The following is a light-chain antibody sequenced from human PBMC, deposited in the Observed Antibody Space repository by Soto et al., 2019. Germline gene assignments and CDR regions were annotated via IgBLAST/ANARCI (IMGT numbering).Light chain of an antibody. Sequence: EVVFTQSPGTLSLPPGERATLSCRASQSVSSSYVAWYQQKRGQAPRLLMYGASSRATGIPDRFSGSGSGTDFTLTISRLEPEDFVLYYCQHFRAFGQGTRLEI. V-gene: IGKV3-20*01. CDR1: QSVSSSY. J-gene: IGKJ5*01. CDR3: QHFRA. CDR2: GAS.